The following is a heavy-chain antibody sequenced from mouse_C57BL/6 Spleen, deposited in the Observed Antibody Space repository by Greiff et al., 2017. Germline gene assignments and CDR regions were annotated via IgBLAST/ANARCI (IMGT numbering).Heavy chain of an antibody. CDR1: GYTFTDYN. D-gene: IGHD2-5*01. J-gene: IGHJ1*03. CDR3: ARAYYSIYTSYWYFDV. V-gene: IGHV1-18*01. CDR2: INPNNGGT. Sequence: VQLKESGPELVKPGASVKIPCKASGYTFTDYNMDWVKQSHGKSLEWIGDINPNNGGTIYNQKFKGKATLTVDKSSSTAYMELRSLTSEDTAVYYCARAYYSIYTSYWYFDVWGTGTTVTVSS.